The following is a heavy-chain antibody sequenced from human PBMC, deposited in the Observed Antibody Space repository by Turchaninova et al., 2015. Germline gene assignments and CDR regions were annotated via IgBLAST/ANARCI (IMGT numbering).Heavy chain of an antibody. CDR1: LGVFHGPY. V-gene: IGHV4-34*02. D-gene: IGHD3-16*01. Sequence: QVQLQHWGAGLLNTSETLSLTCAAYLGVFHGPYRSWIRQPPGGGLECSGDIYHNGSTNYNPSLKSRVTISVDTSKNQFSLRLSSVTAADTAVYYCARSFNPARWGGYYYYYMDVWGKGTTVTVSS. CDR3: ARSFNPARWGGYYYYYMDV. CDR2: IYHNGST. J-gene: IGHJ6*03.